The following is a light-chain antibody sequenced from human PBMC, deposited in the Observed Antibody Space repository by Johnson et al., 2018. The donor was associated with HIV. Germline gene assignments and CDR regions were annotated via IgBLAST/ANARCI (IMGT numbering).Light chain of an antibody. V-gene: IGLV1-51*01. Sequence: QSVLTQPPSVSAAPGQKVTISCSGSSSNIGNNYVSWYQQLPGTAPKLLIYDNNKRPSGIPDRFSGSKSGTSATLGITGLQTGDEADYYFGTWVSSLSAVYVFGTGTKVTVL. CDR3: GTWVSSLSAVYV. J-gene: IGLJ1*01. CDR1: SSNIGNNY. CDR2: DNN.